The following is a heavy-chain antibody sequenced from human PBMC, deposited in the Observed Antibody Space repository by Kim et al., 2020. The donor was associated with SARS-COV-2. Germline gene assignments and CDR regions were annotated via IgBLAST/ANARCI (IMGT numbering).Heavy chain of an antibody. V-gene: IGHV3-53*01. D-gene: IGHD6-13*01. CDR1: GFNVGVNY. Sequence: GGSLRLSCAVSGFNVGVNYMNWVRQAPGKGLESVSVIFGGGVTFYADSVKGRFTISRDSSKNPLYLHMNSLRVEDTAVYYFARPHSAAALYGMDVWGQGT. CDR3: ARPHSAAALYGMDV. J-gene: IGHJ6*02. CDR2: IFGGGVT.